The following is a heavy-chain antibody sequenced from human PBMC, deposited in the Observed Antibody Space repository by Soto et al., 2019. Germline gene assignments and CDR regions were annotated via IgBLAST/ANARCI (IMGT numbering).Heavy chain of an antibody. CDR2: IYYSGST. CDR3: ARDSAAGTGWFDP. D-gene: IGHD6-13*01. Sequence: SKTLSLTCTVSGGSISSYYWSWIRQPPGKGLEWIGYIYYSGSTNYNPSLKSRVTISVDTSKNQFSLKLSSVTAADTAVYYCARDSAAGTGWFDPWGQGTLVTVSS. J-gene: IGHJ5*02. CDR1: GGSISSYY. V-gene: IGHV4-59*01.